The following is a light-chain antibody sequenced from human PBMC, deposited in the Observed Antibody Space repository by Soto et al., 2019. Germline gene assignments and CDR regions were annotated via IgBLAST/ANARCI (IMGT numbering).Light chain of an antibody. CDR2: DAS. CDR1: QSVSRY. V-gene: IGKV3-11*01. J-gene: IGKJ4*01. Sequence: EIALTQSPATLSLSPGERATLSCRASQSVSRYLVWYQQKRGQAPRLLIYDASNRATGIPARFSGSGSGTEFTLTISSLEPEDFAVDYCQQRSKWPTFGGGTKVDIK. CDR3: QQRSKWPT.